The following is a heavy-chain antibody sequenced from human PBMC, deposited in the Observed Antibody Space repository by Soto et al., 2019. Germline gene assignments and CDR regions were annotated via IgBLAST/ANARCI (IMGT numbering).Heavy chain of an antibody. J-gene: IGHJ6*02. V-gene: IGHV4-59*01. Sequence: QVQLQESGPGLVKPSETLSLTCTVSGGSIRTYYWGWIRHPPGKGLEWIGYIYHSGTTNSNPSLKSRVTISVDTSKNQFSLKLSSVTAADTAVYYCARWSQGLDVWGQGTTVTVFS. CDR1: GGSIRTYY. CDR2: IYHSGTT. D-gene: IGHD2-15*01. CDR3: ARWSQGLDV.